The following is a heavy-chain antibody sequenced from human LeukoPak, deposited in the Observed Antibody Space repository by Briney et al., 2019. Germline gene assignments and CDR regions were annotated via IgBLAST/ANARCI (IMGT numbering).Heavy chain of an antibody. D-gene: IGHD2-15*01. V-gene: IGHV1-18*04. CDR1: GYTFTSYG. Sequence: ASVKVSCKASGYTFTSYGISWVRQAPRQGLEWMGWISAYNGNTNYAQKLQGRVTMTTDTSTSTAYMELRSLRSDDTAVYYCARDGPHYCSGGSCYSDYWGQGTLVTVSS. CDR3: ARDGPHYCSGGSCYSDY. J-gene: IGHJ4*02. CDR2: ISAYNGNT.